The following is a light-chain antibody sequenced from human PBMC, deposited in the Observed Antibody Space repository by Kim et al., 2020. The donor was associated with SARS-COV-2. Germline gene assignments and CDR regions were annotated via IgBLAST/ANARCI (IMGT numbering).Light chain of an antibody. CDR1: QGISSY. Sequence: AIRITQSPSSLSASTGDRVTITCRASQGISSYLAWYQQTPGKAPKLLIYAASTLQSGVPSRFSGSGSGTDFTLTISCLQSEDFATYYRQMYNSYPLTFGGGTKVDIK. CDR3: QMYNSYPLT. J-gene: IGKJ4*01. CDR2: AAS. V-gene: IGKV1-8*01.